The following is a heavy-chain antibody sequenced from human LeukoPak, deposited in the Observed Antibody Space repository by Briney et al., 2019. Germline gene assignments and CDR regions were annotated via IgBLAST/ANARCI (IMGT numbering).Heavy chain of an antibody. CDR2: IGVDSGNT. CDR3: ARDHNFAFDN. CDR1: GFPFIEYS. D-gene: IGHD1-1*01. V-gene: IGHV3-48*01. Sequence: GGSLRLSCTASGFPFIEYSMNWVRQAPGKGPEWISYIGVDSGNTKYADSVRGRFTISADKAKISLYLQMNSLRVEDTAVYYCARDHNFAFDNWGQGTLVSVAS. J-gene: IGHJ4*02.